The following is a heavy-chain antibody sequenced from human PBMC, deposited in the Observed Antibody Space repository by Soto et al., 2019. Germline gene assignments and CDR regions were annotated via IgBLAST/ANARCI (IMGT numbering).Heavy chain of an antibody. CDR2: ISSNGGST. CDR1: GFTFSSYA. D-gene: IGHD3-22*01. V-gene: IGHV3-64D*08. J-gene: IGHJ6*02. CDR3: VKDEGASYYDSSGYYFPPDLHYYYGMDV. Sequence: GESLKISCSASGFTFSSYAMHWVRQAPGKGLEYVSAISSNGGSTYYADSVKGRFTISRDNSKNTLYLQMSSLRAEDTAVYYCVKDEGASYYDSSGYYFPPDLHYYYGMDVWGQGTTVTVSS.